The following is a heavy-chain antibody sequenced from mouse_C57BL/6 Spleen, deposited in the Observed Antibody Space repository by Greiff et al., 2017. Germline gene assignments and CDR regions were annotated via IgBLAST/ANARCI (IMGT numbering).Heavy chain of an antibody. CDR2: ISDGGSYT. D-gene: IGHD1-1*01. CDR1: GFTFSSYA. Sequence: EVHLVESGGGLVKPGGSLKLSCAASGFTFSSYAMSWVRQTPEKRLEWVATISDGGSYTYYPDNVKGRFTISRDNAKNNLYLQMSHLKSEDTAMYYCAVTGYYGSSGWYFDVWGTGTTVTVSS. J-gene: IGHJ1*03. CDR3: AVTGYYGSSGWYFDV. V-gene: IGHV5-4*01.